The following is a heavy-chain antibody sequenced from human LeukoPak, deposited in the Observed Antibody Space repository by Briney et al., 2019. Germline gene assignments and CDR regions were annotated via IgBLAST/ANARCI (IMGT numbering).Heavy chain of an antibody. CDR3: ARWMTGYLYYFDY. CDR2: INHSGST. Sequence: SETLSLTCAVYGGSFSGYYWSWIRQPPGKGLEWIGEINHSGSTNYNPSLKSRVTISVDTSKNQFSLKLSSVTAADTAVYYCARWMTGYLYYFDYWGQGTLVTVSS. CDR1: GGSFSGYY. J-gene: IGHJ4*02. V-gene: IGHV4-34*01. D-gene: IGHD3-9*01.